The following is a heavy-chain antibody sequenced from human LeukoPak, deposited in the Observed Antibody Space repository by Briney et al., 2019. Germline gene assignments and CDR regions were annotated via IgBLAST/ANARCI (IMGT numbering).Heavy chain of an antibody. J-gene: IGHJ3*02. D-gene: IGHD1-26*01. V-gene: IGHV5-51*01. Sequence: GESLKISCKGSGYSFPDYWIGWVRQMPGKGLEWMGIIYPDDSDTRYSPSFQGQVSISVDKSISTAYLQWGSLKASDTAMYYCARVGATTDTAFDIWGQGTMVTVSS. CDR1: GYSFPDYW. CDR3: ARVGATTDTAFDI. CDR2: IYPDDSDT.